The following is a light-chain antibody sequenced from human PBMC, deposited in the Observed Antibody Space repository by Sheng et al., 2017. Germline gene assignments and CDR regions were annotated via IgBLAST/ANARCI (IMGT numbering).Light chain of an antibody. V-gene: IGKV1-5*03. J-gene: IGKJ4*01. CDR2: KAS. CDR3: QQVSGYPLT. Sequence: DIQMTQSPSTLSASVGDRVTITCRASQSISSWLAWYQQKPGKAPKLLIYKASSLKSGVPSRFSGSASGTEFTLTISSLQPDDFATYYCQQVSGYPLTFGGGTKVEMK. CDR1: QSISSW.